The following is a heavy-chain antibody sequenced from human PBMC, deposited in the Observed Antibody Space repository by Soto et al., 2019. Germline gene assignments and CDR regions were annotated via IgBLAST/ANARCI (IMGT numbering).Heavy chain of an antibody. Sequence: GASVKVSCKASGGTFSSYAISWVRQAPGQGLEWMGGISAYNGKTNYAQKLQGRVTMTTDTSTSTAYMELRSLRSDDTAVYYCARPGYSSGWIDPWGQGTLVTVSS. V-gene: IGHV1-18*01. J-gene: IGHJ5*02. CDR2: ISAYNGKT. CDR1: GGTFSSYA. D-gene: IGHD6-19*01. CDR3: ARPGYSSGWIDP.